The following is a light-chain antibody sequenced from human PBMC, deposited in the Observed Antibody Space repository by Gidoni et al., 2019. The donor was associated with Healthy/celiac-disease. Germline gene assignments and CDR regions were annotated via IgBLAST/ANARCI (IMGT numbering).Light chain of an antibody. J-gene: IGKJ3*01. V-gene: IGKV1-39*01. CDR1: QSISSY. CDR2: AAS. Sequence: DIQMTQSPSSLSASVGDRVTITCRASQSISSYLNWYQQKPGKAPKLLIYAASSLKSGVPSRFSGSGSWTDFTLTISSLQPEYFAPYYCQQSYSTPRFTFXPXTNVDIK. CDR3: QQSYSTPRFT.